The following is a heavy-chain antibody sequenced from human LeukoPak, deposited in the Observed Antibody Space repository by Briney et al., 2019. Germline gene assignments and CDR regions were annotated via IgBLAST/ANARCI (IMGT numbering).Heavy chain of an antibody. Sequence: ASVKVSCKASGYTFTSYAMHWVRRAPGQRLEWMGWINAGNGNTKYSQKFQGRVTITRDTSASTAYMELSSLRSEDTAVYYCARVWSDSSSWYSGSHFDYWGQGTLVTVSS. CDR1: GYTFTSYA. V-gene: IGHV1-3*01. CDR2: INAGNGNT. CDR3: ARVWSDSSSWYSGSHFDY. D-gene: IGHD6-13*01. J-gene: IGHJ4*02.